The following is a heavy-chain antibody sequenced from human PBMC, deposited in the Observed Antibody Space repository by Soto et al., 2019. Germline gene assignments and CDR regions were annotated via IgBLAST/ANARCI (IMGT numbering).Heavy chain of an antibody. CDR2: INAGNGNT. CDR1: GSTFTISA. CDR3: ARDTYDSSGYYSFGVDY. V-gene: IGHV1-3*01. Sequence: ASSTLSFSASGSTFTISAMHWVRQATGQRLEWMGLINAGNGNTKYSQNVHGRVTITRATSASTAYMELSSLRSADTAVYYCARDTYDSSGYYSFGVDYWGQGTLVNGSA. D-gene: IGHD3-22*01. J-gene: IGHJ4*02.